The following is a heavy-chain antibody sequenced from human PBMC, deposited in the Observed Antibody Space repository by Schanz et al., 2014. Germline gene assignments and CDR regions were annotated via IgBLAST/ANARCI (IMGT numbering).Heavy chain of an antibody. J-gene: IGHJ4*02. CDR1: RFTFSNYW. CDR3: ARGVAGDYYFDY. V-gene: IGHV3-7*01. D-gene: IGHD4-17*01. Sequence: EVQLVESGGGLVQPGGSLRLSCAASRFTFSNYWMTWVRQAPGKGLEWVANIKQDGSEKLYVDSVKGRFTISRDNAKKSLYLQMNSLRADDTAVYYCARGVAGDYYFDYWGPGTLVIVSS. CDR2: IKQDGSEK.